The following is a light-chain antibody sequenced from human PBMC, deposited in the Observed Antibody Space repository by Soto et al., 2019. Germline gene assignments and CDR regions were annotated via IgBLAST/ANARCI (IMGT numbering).Light chain of an antibody. CDR2: WAS. CDR1: QSVLYSSNNKNY. J-gene: IGKJ1*01. CDR3: QQYHTTPQT. V-gene: IGKV4-1*01. Sequence: DIVMTQSPDSLAVSLGERATINCKSSQSVLYSSNNKNYLAWYQQKPGQPPKLLISWASTLETGVPDRFSGSGSGADFTLTISSLQAEDVAVYYCQQYHTTPQTFGQGTKVEIK.